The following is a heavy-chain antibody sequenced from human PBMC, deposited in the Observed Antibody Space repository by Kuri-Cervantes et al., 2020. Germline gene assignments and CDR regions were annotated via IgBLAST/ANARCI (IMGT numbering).Heavy chain of an antibody. CDR1: GFTFSTYA. CDR3: ARGHHDYFWGSFGIDY. D-gene: IGHD3-16*01. Sequence: GESLKISCAASGFTFSTYAMHWVRQAPGKGLESVSVISNHGRKKYYADSVKGRFTISRDDSKNTLYLQMNSLRAEDTAVYYCARGHHDYFWGSFGIDYWGQGTLVTVSS. J-gene: IGHJ4*02. V-gene: IGHV3-30*07. CDR2: ISNHGRKK.